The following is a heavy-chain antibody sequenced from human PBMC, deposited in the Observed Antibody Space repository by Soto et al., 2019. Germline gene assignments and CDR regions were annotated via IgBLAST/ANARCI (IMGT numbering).Heavy chain of an antibody. Sequence: EVQLVESGGGLVQPGRSLRLSCAASGFSFDDYAMHWVRQAPGKGLEWVSGISWNSGRIGYADSVKGRFTISRDNAKNSLYLEMNSLRTEDTALYYCAKEGSKLLVYGLDVWGQGTTVTVSS. V-gene: IGHV3-9*01. J-gene: IGHJ6*02. CDR2: ISWNSGRI. CDR3: AKEGSKLLVYGLDV. D-gene: IGHD6-6*01. CDR1: GFSFDDYA.